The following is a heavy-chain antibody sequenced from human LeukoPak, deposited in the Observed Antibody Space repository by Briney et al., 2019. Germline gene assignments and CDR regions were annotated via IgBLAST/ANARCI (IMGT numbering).Heavy chain of an antibody. CDR3: ARHMVIWSPRAMLYNWFDP. V-gene: IGHV4-39*01. CDR2: IYYSGST. CDR1: GGSISSSSYY. Sequence: SETLSLTCTVSGGSISSSSYYWRWIRQPPGKGLEWIGSIYYSGSTYYNPSLKSRVTISVDTSKNQFSLKLSSVTAADTAVYYCARHMVIWSPRAMLYNWFDPWGQGTLVTVSS. J-gene: IGHJ5*02. D-gene: IGHD3-22*01.